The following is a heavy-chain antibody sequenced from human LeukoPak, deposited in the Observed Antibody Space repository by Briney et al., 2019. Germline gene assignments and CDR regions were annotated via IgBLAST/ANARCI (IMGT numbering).Heavy chain of an antibody. CDR1: GGSITSVNW. CDR2: IYYSGST. J-gene: IGHJ3*02. V-gene: IGHV4-4*02. D-gene: IGHD3-22*01. Sequence: SETLSLTCAVSGGSITSVNWWTWVRPPPGKGLEWIGYIYYSGSTNYNPSLKSRITISVDTSKNQFSLKLSSVTAADTAVYYCARAQSLSDSRGYYWSAFDIWGQGTMVTVSS. CDR3: ARAQSLSDSRGYYWSAFDI.